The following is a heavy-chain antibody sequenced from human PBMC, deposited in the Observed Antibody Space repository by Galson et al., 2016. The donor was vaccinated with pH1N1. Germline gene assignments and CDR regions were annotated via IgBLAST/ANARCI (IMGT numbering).Heavy chain of an antibody. CDR2: VSWNSGNT. D-gene: IGHD4-17*01. J-gene: IGHJ3*01. CDR3: AYGAKWAYDFEF. V-gene: IGHV3-9*01. Sequence: LRLSCAVSGFPFETYSMHWVRQAPGRGLEWVSSVSWNSGNTDYGDSVKGRFIISRDNAKRTLYLQMNSLRSEDTAFYYCAYGAKWAYDFEFWGQGTMVAVSS. CDR1: GFPFETYS.